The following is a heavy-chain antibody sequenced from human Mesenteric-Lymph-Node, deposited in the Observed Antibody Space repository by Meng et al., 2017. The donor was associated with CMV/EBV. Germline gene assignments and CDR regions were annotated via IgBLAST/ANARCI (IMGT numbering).Heavy chain of an antibody. CDR2: ISGSGGST. J-gene: IGHJ4*02. Sequence: GESLKISCAASGFIFSAYTMSWVRQAPGKGLEWVSAISGSGGSTYYADSVKGRFTISRDNSKNTLYLQMNSLRAEDTAVYYCAKERFLEWTRGYFDYWGQGTLVTVSS. V-gene: IGHV3-23*01. CDR3: AKERFLEWTRGYFDY. CDR1: GFIFSAYT. D-gene: IGHD3-3*01.